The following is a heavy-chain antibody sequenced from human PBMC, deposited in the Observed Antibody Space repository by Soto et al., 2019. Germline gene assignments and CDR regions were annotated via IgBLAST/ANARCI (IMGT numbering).Heavy chain of an antibody. CDR2: IGASGAGT. Sequence: EVQLLESGGGLVQPGGSLRLSCAGSGFTFSNYAMSWVRQAPGTGLEWVSGIGASGAGTYYADSVKGRFTIFRDNSKNTLHLQMNSLRAEDTAVYYCALRKTGSYFDYWGQGALVTVSS. V-gene: IGHV3-23*01. CDR1: GFTFSNYA. CDR3: ALRKTGSYFDY. D-gene: IGHD1-26*01. J-gene: IGHJ4*02.